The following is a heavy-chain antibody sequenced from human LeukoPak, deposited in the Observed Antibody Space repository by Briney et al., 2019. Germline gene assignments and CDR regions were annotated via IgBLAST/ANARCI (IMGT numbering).Heavy chain of an antibody. J-gene: IGHJ1*01. V-gene: IGHV1-18*01. CDR2: ISAYNGNT. CDR1: GYTFTSYG. CDR3: ARGDKDIVLMVYAPEYFQH. D-gene: IGHD2-8*01. Sequence: GASVKVSCTASGYTFTSYGISWVRQAPGQGLEWMGWISAYNGNTNYAQKLQGRVTMTTDTSTSTAYMELRSLRADDTAVYYCARGDKDIVLMVYAPEYFQHWGQGTLVTVSS.